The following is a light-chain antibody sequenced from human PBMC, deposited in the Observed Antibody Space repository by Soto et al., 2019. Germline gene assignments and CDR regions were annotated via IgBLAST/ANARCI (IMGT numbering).Light chain of an antibody. CDR3: QKRSNRYT. CDR1: QSVSSY. CDR2: DAS. J-gene: IGKJ2*01. V-gene: IGKV3-11*01. Sequence: EIVLTQSPATLSLSPGERATLSCRASQSVSSYLAWYQQKPGQAPRLLIYDASNRATGIPARFSGSGSGTDFTLPISSREPEDFAVYYCQKRSNRYTFGQGTKLEIK.